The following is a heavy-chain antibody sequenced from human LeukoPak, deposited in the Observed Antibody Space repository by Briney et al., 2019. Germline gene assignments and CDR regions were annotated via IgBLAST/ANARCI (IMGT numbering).Heavy chain of an antibody. J-gene: IGHJ2*01. Sequence: SETLSLTCAVYGGSFSGYYWTWIRQPPGRGLEWTGEINQSGSTNYNPSLRSRVAISVDTSKNQFSLKLISVTAADTALYYCVRRVAYSSAWPHWYFDRWGSGTLVTVSS. CDR2: INQSGST. D-gene: IGHD6-19*01. CDR3: VRRVAYSSAWPHWYFDR. CDR1: GGSFSGYY. V-gene: IGHV4-34*01.